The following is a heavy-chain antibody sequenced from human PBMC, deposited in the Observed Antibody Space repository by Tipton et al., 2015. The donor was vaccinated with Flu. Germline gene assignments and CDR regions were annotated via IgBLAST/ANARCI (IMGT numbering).Heavy chain of an antibody. J-gene: IGHJ4*02. CDR1: GGYISSQY. CDR2: IYDSGST. V-gene: IGHV4-59*11. CDR3: ARINTIFGVLN. D-gene: IGHD3-3*01. Sequence: LRLSCTVSGGYISSQYWSWIRQPPGKGLEWIGYIYDSGSTKYNPSLKSRVTISVDTSKNQFSLKLGSVTAADTAVYYCARINTIFGVLNWGQGTLVAVSS.